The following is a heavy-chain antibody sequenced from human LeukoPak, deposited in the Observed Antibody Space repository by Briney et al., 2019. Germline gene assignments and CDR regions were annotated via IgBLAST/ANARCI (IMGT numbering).Heavy chain of an antibody. V-gene: IGHV3-30*03. CDR1: GFTFSNYG. J-gene: IGHJ3*02. CDR2: ISYDGTNK. CDR3: AREPRGYAFDI. Sequence: GGSLRLSCAASGFTFSNYGMHWVRQAPGKGLEWVAVISYDGTNKYYADSVKGRFIISRDNSKNALYLQINSLRAEDTAVYYCAREPRGYAFDIWGQGTMVTVSS. D-gene: IGHD3-10*01.